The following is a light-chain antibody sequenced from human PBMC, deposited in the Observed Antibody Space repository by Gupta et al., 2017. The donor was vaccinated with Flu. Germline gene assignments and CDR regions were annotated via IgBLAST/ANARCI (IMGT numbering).Light chain of an antibody. J-gene: IGLJ2*01. CDR3: ASWDDNLSAVI. Sequence: QAALTQPPSAPGTPGQWVTISCSGSSSNSGYSSVTWYQQLPGAAPRLLFYSNDPRPSGVPSRFSASKSGTSGSLTISGLQSEDEADYCCASWDDNLSAVIFGGGTKLTVL. CDR1: SSNSGYSS. CDR2: SND. V-gene: IGLV1-44*01.